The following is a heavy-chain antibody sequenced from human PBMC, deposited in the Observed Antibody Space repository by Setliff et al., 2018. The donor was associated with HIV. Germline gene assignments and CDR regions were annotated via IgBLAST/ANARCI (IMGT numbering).Heavy chain of an antibody. V-gene: IGHV1-24*01. D-gene: IGHD6-13*01. CDR1: GYTMTELP. Sequence: ASVKVSCKASGYTMTELPMHWVRQAPGKGLEWMGGFDPEVGETIYAQKFQGRVTMTEDPSTDTAYMELSSLRSEDTAVYYCATHGPYSSSWPYYYYMDVWGKGTTVTVSS. CDR2: FDPEVGET. J-gene: IGHJ6*03. CDR3: ATHGPYSSSWPYYYYMDV.